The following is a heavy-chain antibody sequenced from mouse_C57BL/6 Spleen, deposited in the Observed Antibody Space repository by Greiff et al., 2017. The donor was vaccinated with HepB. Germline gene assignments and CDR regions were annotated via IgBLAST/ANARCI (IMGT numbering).Heavy chain of an antibody. CDR3: TSYGSSRFAY. J-gene: IGHJ3*01. Sequence: QVHVKQSGAELVRPGASVTLSCKASGYTFTDYEMHWVKQTPVHGLEWIGAIDPETGGTAYNQKFKGKAILTADKSSSTAYMELRSLTSEDSAVYYCTSYGSSRFAYWGQGTLVTVSA. CDR2: IDPETGGT. CDR1: GYTFTDYE. V-gene: IGHV1-15*01. D-gene: IGHD1-1*01.